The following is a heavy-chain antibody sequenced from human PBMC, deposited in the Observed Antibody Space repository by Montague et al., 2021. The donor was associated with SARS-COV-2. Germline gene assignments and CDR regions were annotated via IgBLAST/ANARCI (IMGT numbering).Heavy chain of an antibody. Sequence: SLRLSCAASGFTFSSYAMSWVRQAPGKGLEWVSAISGSGGSTYYXDSXKGRFTISRDNSKNTLYLQMNSLRAEDTAVYYCAKEWGGGYCSSTSCYVGDYFDYWGQGTLVTVSS. J-gene: IGHJ4*02. CDR2: ISGSGGST. CDR3: AKEWGGGYCSSTSCYVGDYFDY. D-gene: IGHD2-2*01. CDR1: GFTFSSYA. V-gene: IGHV3-23*01.